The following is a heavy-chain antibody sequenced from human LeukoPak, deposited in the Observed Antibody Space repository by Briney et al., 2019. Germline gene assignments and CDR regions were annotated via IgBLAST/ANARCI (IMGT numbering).Heavy chain of an antibody. CDR1: GGSISSSSYY. CDR3: ARQLRYSGSYN. CDR2: IYYSGST. V-gene: IGHV4-39*01. J-gene: IGHJ4*02. Sequence: SETLSLTCTVSGGSISSSSYYWGWIRQPPGKGLEWIGSIYYSGSTYYNPSLKSRVTISVDTSKNQFSLKLSSVTAADTAVYCCARQLRYSGSYNWGQGTLVTVSS. D-gene: IGHD1-26*01.